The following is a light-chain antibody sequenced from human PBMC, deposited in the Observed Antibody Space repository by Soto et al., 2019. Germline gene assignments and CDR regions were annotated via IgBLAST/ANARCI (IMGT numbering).Light chain of an antibody. CDR3: QKYGSSPLT. CDR2: GAA. CDR1: QSVTGNY. Sequence: VLTVYEGTLSLSPGERATLSCGASQSVTGNYLAWYQQKSGQAPRLVICGAATRATGIPDRFSGSGAGTDFNLTISRLEPEDCAVDYCQKYGSSPLTFGGGTKVDIK. J-gene: IGKJ4*01. V-gene: IGKV3-20*01.